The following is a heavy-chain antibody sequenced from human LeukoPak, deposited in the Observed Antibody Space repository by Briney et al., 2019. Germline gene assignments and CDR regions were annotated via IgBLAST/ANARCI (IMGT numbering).Heavy chain of an antibody. CDR1: GFTFSSYG. J-gene: IGHJ6*02. D-gene: IGHD4-17*01. V-gene: IGHV3-33*01. CDR2: IWYDGSNK. CDR3: ARDGAAFDYGDYRGMDV. Sequence: GRSLRLSCAASGFTFSSYGMHWVRQAPGKGLEWVAVIWYDGSNKYYADSVKGRFTISRDNSKNTLYLQMNSLRAEDTAVYYCARDGAAFDYGDYRGMDVWGQGTTVTVYS.